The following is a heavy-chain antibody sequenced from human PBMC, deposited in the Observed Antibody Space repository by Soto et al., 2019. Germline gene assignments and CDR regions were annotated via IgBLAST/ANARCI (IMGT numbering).Heavy chain of an antibody. D-gene: IGHD3-16*01. CDR2: IYYTGNT. CDR1: GDAFRSSYHY. V-gene: IGHV4-39*01. CDR3: VRVEMYEGEFTPNFAR. J-gene: IGHJ4*02. Sequence: XGTLWRISTFPGDAFRSSYHYSGCIRQLRGKGLEWIGSIYYTGNTYYNPSLKSRVSISVDMATNEISLRLRAESVADTAVYYCVRVEMYEGEFTPNFARWGQGALVTVS.